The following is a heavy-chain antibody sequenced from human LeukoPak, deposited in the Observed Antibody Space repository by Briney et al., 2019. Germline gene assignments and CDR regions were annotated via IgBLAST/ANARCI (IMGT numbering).Heavy chain of an antibody. J-gene: IGHJ4*02. CDR1: GYTFTGYY. Sequence: GASVKVSCKASGYTFTGYYMHWVRQAPGQGLEWMGWINPSSGGTNYAQKFQGRVTMTRDTSISTAYMELSRLRSDDTAVYYCATLPHIVVVTAIQGFFDYWGQGTLVTVSS. CDR2: INPSSGGT. D-gene: IGHD2-21*02. CDR3: ATLPHIVVVTAIQGFFDY. V-gene: IGHV1-2*02.